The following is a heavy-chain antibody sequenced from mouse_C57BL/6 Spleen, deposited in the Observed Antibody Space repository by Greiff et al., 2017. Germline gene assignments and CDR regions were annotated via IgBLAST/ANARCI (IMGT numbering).Heavy chain of an antibody. D-gene: IGHD2-1*01. CDR1: GYTFTSYW. CDR2: IHPNSGST. V-gene: IGHV1-64*01. Sequence: VQLQQPGAELVKPGASVKLSCKASGYTFTSYWMHWVKQRPGQGLEWIGMIHPNSGSTNYNEKFKSKATLTVDKSSSTAYMQLSSLTSEDSAVYYCARSGGNYEPFAYWGQGTLVTVSA. CDR3: ARSGGNYEPFAY. J-gene: IGHJ3*01.